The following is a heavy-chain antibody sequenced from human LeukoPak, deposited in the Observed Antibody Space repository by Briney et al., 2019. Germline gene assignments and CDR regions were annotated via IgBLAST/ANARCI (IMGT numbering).Heavy chain of an antibody. CDR2: ISGSGGST. J-gene: IGHJ4*02. CDR1: GFTFSSYA. V-gene: IGHV3-23*01. CDR3: AKNPPALSGVSDY. D-gene: IGHD3-3*01. Sequence: PGGSLRLSCAASGFTFSSYAMSWARQAPGKGLEWVSAISGSGGSTYYADSVRGRFTISRDNSKDTVFLQMNSLRAEDTALYYCAKNPPALSGVSDYWGQGVVVSVSS.